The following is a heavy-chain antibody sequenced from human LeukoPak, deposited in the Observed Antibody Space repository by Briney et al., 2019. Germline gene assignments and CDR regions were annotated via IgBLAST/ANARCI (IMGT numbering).Heavy chain of an antibody. CDR2: IKPHGSEK. CDR3: AKTFRIHDAFDI. J-gene: IGHJ3*02. CDR1: GFIFCTYW. V-gene: IGHV3-7*01. Sequence: GGSLRLSCAASGFIFCTYWMSWVRQAPWRGLEWVANIKPHGSEKYYVDSVKGRFTISRDNAKNSLYLQMNSLRAEDTAVYYCAKTFRIHDAFDIWGQGTMVTVSS.